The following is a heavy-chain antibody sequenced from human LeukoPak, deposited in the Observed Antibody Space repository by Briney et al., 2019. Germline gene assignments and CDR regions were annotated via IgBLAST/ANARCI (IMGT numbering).Heavy chain of an antibody. J-gene: IGHJ3*02. Sequence: PGGSLRLSCAASGFTVSSNYMSWVRQAPGKGLEWVSVIYSGGSTYYADSVEGRFTISRDNSKNTLYLQMNSLRAEDTAVYYCAGGDYYGSGSYWGDAFDIWGQGTMVTVSS. CDR3: AGGDYYGSGSYWGDAFDI. D-gene: IGHD3-10*01. CDR2: IYSGGST. V-gene: IGHV3-66*02. CDR1: GFTVSSNY.